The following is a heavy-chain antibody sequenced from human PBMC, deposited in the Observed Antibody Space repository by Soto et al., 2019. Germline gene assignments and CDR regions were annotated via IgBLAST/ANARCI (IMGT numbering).Heavy chain of an antibody. V-gene: IGHV4-34*01. Sequence: SETLSLTCAVYGGSFSGYYWSWIRQPPGKGLEWIGEINHSGSTNYNPSLKSRVTISVDTSKNQFSLKLSSVTAADTAVYYCARIRVGFGAFDIWGQGTMVTVSS. J-gene: IGHJ3*02. CDR3: ARIRVGFGAFDI. CDR1: GGSFSGYY. D-gene: IGHD3-10*01. CDR2: INHSGST.